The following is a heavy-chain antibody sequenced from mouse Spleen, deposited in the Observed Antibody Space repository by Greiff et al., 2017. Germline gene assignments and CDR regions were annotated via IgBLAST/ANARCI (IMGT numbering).Heavy chain of an antibody. D-gene: IGHD1-1*01. CDR1: GYTFTSYG. CDR2: IYPRSGNT. V-gene: IGHV1-81*01. J-gene: IGHJ2*01. Sequence: QVQLQQSGAELARPGASVKLSCKASGYTFTSYGISWVKQRTGQGLEWIGEIYPRSGNTYYNEKFKGKATLTADKSSSTAYMELRSLTSEDSAVYFCARGTNYYGSSYPYYFDYWGQGTTLTVSS. CDR3: ARGTNYYGSSYPYYFDY.